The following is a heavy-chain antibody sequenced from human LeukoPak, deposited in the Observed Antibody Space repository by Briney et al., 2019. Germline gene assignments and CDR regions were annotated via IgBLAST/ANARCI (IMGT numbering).Heavy chain of an antibody. CDR1: GYTFTDYY. D-gene: IGHD3-9*01. V-gene: IGHV1-2*02. CDR3: AREKLRYFEKTGFDS. CDR2: FNPNSGGS. J-gene: IGHJ5*01. Sequence: ASVKVSCKASGYTFTDYYIQWVRQAPGQGLEWMGWFNPNSGGSDYAQKFQGRVTMTGDTSISSVYMELSRLISDYTAVYYCAREKLRYFEKTGFDSWGQGTLVTVSS.